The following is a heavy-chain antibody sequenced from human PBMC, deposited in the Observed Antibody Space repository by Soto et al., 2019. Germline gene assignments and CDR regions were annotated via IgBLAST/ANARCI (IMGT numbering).Heavy chain of an antibody. CDR1: GYTFTNYW. V-gene: IGHV5-51*01. CDR2: IYPGDSDT. CDR3: AASIFYYGMDV. J-gene: IGHJ6*02. Sequence: ESLKICFKGSGYTFTNYWIGWVRQMPGKGLGWMGIIYPGDSDTKYNPSFQGQVTISADKSITTTYLRWTSLKASDTAIYYCAASIFYYGMDVWGQGTTVT.